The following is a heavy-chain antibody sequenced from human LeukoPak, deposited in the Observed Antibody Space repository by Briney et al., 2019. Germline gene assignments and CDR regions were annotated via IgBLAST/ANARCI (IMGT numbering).Heavy chain of an antibody. Sequence: PGGSLRLSCAASGFTVSSNYMSWVRQAPGKGLEWVSVIYGGGSTYYADSVKGRFTISRDNSKNTLYLQMNSLRAEDTAVYYCARVERWLRQFYNWGQGTLVTVSS. V-gene: IGHV3-53*01. D-gene: IGHD5-24*01. J-gene: IGHJ4*02. CDR3: ARVERWLRQFYN. CDR2: IYGGGST. CDR1: GFTVSSNY.